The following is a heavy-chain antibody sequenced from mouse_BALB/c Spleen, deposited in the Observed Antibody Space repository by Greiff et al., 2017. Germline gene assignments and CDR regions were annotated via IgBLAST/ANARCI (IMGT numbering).Heavy chain of an antibody. Sequence: QVQLKQSGPGLVQPSQSLSITCTVSGFSLTSYGVHWVRQSPGKGLEWLGVLWSGGSTDYNAAFISRLSISKDNAKSQVFFKMNSLQANDTAIYYCAINPAYCGSSYGDWDFDVWGAGTTVTVSS. J-gene: IGHJ1*01. D-gene: IGHD1-1*01. V-gene: IGHV2-2*02. CDR3: AINPAYCGSSYGDWDFDV. CDR2: LWSGGST. CDR1: GFSLTSYG.